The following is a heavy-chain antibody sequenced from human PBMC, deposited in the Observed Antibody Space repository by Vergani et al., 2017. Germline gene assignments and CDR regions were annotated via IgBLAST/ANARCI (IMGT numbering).Heavy chain of an antibody. D-gene: IGHD4-17*01. CDR1: GGPISSYY. CDR3: AGGLGDYVVFDY. V-gene: IGHV4-59*01. J-gene: IGHJ4*02. CDR2: IYYSGST. Sequence: QVQLQESGQGLVKPSETLSLTCTVSGGPISSYYWSWIRQPPGKGLEWVGYIYYSGSTNYNPALKSRVTISVDTSKNQFSLKLSSVAAAETAVYYCAGGLGDYVVFDYWGQGTLVTVSS.